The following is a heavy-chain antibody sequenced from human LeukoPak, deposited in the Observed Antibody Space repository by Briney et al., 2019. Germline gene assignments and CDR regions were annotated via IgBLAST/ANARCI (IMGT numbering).Heavy chain of an antibody. J-gene: IGHJ5*02. CDR3: ARDRGDSSSWYQWSWFDP. CDR1: GFTFSSYA. CDR2: IYSGGST. V-gene: IGHV3-66*01. D-gene: IGHD6-13*01. Sequence: GGSLRLTCAASGFTFSSYAMSWLRQAPGKGLEWVSVIYSGGSTYYADSVKGRFTISRDNSKDTLYLQMNSLRAEDTAVYYCARDRGDSSSWYQWSWFDPWGQGTLVTVSS.